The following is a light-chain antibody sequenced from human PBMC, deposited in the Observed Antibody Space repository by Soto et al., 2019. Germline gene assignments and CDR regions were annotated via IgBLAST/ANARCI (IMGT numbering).Light chain of an antibody. J-gene: IGKJ1*01. V-gene: IGKV2-24*01. CDR1: HGLVHSSGNTY. Sequence: VLIQTALSSPVTLGQSASISCRSSHGLVHSSGNTYLSWLHQRPGQPPRLLFFKVSERFAGAPDRFSASGAGTHFTLTISSVEAGDVGVYYCLQSTHFPCTFGQGTKVEV. CDR2: KVS. CDR3: LQSTHFPCT.